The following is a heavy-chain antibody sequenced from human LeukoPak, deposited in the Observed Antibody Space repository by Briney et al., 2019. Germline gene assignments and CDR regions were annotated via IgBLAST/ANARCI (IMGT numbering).Heavy chain of an antibody. V-gene: IGHV3-23*01. CDR2: ISDGSRDT. CDR1: GFTLSRVT. CDR3: TTRLRNHFDY. Sequence: PGGSLRLSCATSGFTLSRVTMNWVCQAPGKGLEWVSTISDGSRDTHYAGSVKGRFTISRDDSQNIVYLQMDSLRAEDTALYYCTTRLRNHFDYWGQGTQVTVSS. D-gene: IGHD5-12*01. J-gene: IGHJ4*02.